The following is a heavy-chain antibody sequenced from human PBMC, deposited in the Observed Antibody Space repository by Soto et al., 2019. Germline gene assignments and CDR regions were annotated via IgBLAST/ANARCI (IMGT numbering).Heavy chain of an antibody. CDR1: GGSVNVYY. CDR3: ATRITVFGLLIPPFDP. CDR2: INHTGGT. D-gene: IGHD3-3*01. J-gene: IGHJ5*02. Sequence: SETLSRTCAVYGGSVNVYYWNWIRQPPGKGLEWIGEINHTGGTHYNPSLKSRVTMSVDTSKNQFSLRLSSVTAADTAIYYCATRITVFGLLIPPFDPWGQGTQVTVS. V-gene: IGHV4-34*01.